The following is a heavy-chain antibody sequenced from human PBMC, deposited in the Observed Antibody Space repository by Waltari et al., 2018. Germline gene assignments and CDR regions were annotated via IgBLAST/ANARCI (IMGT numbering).Heavy chain of an antibody. CDR3: ARTPLHDPGRALI. J-gene: IGHJ4*02. D-gene: IGHD2-15*01. CDR1: GYTFTGYY. Sequence: QVQLVQSGAEVKKPGASVKVSCKASGYTFTGYYMHWVRQAPGQGLEWMGRINPNSGGTNYAQKFHGRVTMTSDTSISTAYMELSRLRSDDTAVYYCARTPLHDPGRALIWGQGTLVTVSS. CDR2: INPNSGGT. V-gene: IGHV1-2*06.